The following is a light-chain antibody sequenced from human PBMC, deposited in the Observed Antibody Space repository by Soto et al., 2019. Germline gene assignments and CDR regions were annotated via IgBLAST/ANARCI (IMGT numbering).Light chain of an antibody. CDR3: SSYISSSTLV. CDR2: EVS. V-gene: IGLV2-14*01. CDR1: SSDVGGYNY. J-gene: IGLJ3*02. Sequence: QSALTQPASVSGSPGQSITISCTGTSSDVGGYNYVSWYQQHPGKAPKLMIYEVSNRPSGVSNRFSGSKSGNTASLTISGLQAEDEADYYCSSYISSSTLVFGGGTKVTV.